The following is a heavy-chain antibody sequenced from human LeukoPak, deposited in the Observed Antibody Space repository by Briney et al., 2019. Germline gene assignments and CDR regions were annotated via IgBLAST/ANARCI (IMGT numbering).Heavy chain of an antibody. Sequence: GGSLRLSCAASGFTFSSYAMSWVRQAPGKGLEWVSAISGSGGGTYYADSVKGRFTISRDNSKNTLYLQMNSLRAEDTAVYYCAKGSSGWHRLYYFDYWGQGTLVTVSS. CDR3: AKGSSGWHRLYYFDY. D-gene: IGHD6-19*01. CDR2: ISGSGGGT. CDR1: GFTFSSYA. V-gene: IGHV3-23*01. J-gene: IGHJ4*02.